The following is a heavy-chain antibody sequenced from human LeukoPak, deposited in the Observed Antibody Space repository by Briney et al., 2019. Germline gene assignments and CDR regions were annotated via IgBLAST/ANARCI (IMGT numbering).Heavy chain of an antibody. Sequence: GGSLRLSCAASGFTFSSYAMSWVRQAPGKGLEWVSAISGSGGSTYYADSVKGRFTISRDNSKNTLYLQMNSLRAEDTAVYYCAKDGRMITFGGVIVEVSYYYYYMDVWGKGTTVTVSS. V-gene: IGHV3-23*01. CDR2: ISGSGGST. D-gene: IGHD3-16*02. J-gene: IGHJ6*03. CDR1: GFTFSSYA. CDR3: AKDGRMITFGGVIVEVSYYYYYMDV.